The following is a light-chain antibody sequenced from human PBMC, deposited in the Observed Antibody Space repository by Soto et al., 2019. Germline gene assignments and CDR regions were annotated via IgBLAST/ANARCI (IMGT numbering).Light chain of an antibody. CDR2: GAS. Sequence: EIVMTQSPATLSVSPGGRATLSCRASQSVSSNYLAWYQQKPGQSPRLLIYGASNRTSGIPDRFSGSGSGTDFTLTISRLEPEDFAVYYCQQYVRSPWTFGQGTKVDIK. CDR3: QQYVRSPWT. V-gene: IGKV3-20*01. CDR1: QSVSSNY. J-gene: IGKJ1*01.